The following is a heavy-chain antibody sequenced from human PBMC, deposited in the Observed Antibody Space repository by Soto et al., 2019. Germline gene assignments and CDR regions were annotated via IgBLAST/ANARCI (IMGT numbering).Heavy chain of an antibody. CDR1: GFTFSSYA. D-gene: IGHD3-3*01. J-gene: IGHJ4*02. V-gene: IGHV3-23*01. CDR2: ISGSGGST. CDR3: AKDPRELRFLEWLPHDGYFDY. Sequence: GGTLRLSCAASGFTFSSYAMSWVRQAPGKGQEWVSAISGSGGSTYYADSVKGRFTISRDNSKNTLYLQMNSLRAEDTAVYYCAKDPRELRFLEWLPHDGYFDYWGQGTLVTVSS.